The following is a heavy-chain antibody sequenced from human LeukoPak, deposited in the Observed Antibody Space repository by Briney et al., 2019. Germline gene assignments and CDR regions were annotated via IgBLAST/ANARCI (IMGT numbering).Heavy chain of an antibody. CDR3: ARDQGGALDY. V-gene: IGHV3-7*01. Sequence: GGSLRLSCAASGFTFSSSWMAWVRQTPGKGPEWVANMNQDRSAKHYLDSVKGRITISRDNAKNSLYLQMNSLRVEDTAVYFCARDQGGALDYWGQGTLVTVSS. D-gene: IGHD4-17*01. J-gene: IGHJ4*02. CDR2: MNQDRSAK. CDR1: GFTFSSSW.